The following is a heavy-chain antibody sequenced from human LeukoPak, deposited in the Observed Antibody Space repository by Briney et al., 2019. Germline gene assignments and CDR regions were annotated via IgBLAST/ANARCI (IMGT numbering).Heavy chain of an antibody. CDR1: GYTFTGYY. CDR3: ARDSLTTSADY. D-gene: IGHD2-2*01. CDR2: INDNSGAT. V-gene: IGHV1-2*02. J-gene: IGHJ4*02. Sequence: AVNVSCKHSGYTFTGYYMHWVRQAPGQGLEWMGWINDNSGATNYAQTFQGRVTMVRDTSISTAYMELSRLRSDVSAVYYCARDSLTTSADYWGQGTLVTVSS.